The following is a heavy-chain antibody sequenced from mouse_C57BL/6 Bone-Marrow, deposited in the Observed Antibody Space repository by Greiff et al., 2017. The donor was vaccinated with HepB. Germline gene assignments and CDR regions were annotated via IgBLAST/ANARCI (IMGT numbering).Heavy chain of an antibody. D-gene: IGHD4-1*01. CDR1: GFSFTSYG. CDR2: IWSGGST. Sequence: VQLKESGPGLVQPSQSLSISCTVSGFSFTSYGVHWVRQSPGKGLEWLGVIWSGGSTDYNAAFIARLSISKDNSKSKVYFKMNSLQADDTAIYYCARSYPSYWDWFAYWGQGTLVTVSA. J-gene: IGHJ3*01. CDR3: ARSYPSYWDWFAY. V-gene: IGHV2-2*01.